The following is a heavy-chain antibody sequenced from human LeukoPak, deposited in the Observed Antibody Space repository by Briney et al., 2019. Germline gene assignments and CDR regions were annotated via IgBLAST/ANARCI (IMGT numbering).Heavy chain of an antibody. D-gene: IGHD3-10*01. Sequence: PGVSLRLSCAASGFTFSSYAMSWVRQAPGKGLEWVSAISGSGGSTYYADSVKGRFTISRDNSKNTLYLQMNSLRAEDTAVYYCAKVGDLLWFGELFKGAFDIWGQGTMVTVSS. CDR2: ISGSGGST. CDR3: AKVGDLLWFGELFKGAFDI. J-gene: IGHJ3*02. CDR1: GFTFSSYA. V-gene: IGHV3-23*01.